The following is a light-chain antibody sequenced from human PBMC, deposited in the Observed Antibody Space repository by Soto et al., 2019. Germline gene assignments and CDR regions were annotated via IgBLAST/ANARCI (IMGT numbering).Light chain of an antibody. J-gene: IGKJ4*01. CDR3: HKYNHAPS. CDR1: QAISSY. Sequence: DIQLTQSPSSLSASVGDRVTITCRASQAISSYLAWYQQKPGKVPELLIYATSTLQSGAPSRFSGSGSGSDFTLTISSLQPEAVATYSCHKYNHAPSFGGGTKVEIK. CDR2: ATS. V-gene: IGKV1-27*01.